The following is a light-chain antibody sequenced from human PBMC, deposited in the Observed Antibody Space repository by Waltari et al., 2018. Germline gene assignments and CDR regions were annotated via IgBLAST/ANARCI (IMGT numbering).Light chain of an antibody. J-gene: IGKJ1*01. CDR1: QSVLYRSNNKNY. CDR2: WAS. V-gene: IGKV4-1*01. CDR3: QQYYSSPPT. Sequence: DIVMTQSPDSLAVSLGERATINCKSSQSVLYRSNNKNYLAWYQQKPGQPPKLLIFWASTRESGVPDRFSGSGSETDFTLTINSLQAEDVAVYYCQQYYSSPPTFGQGTKVEVK.